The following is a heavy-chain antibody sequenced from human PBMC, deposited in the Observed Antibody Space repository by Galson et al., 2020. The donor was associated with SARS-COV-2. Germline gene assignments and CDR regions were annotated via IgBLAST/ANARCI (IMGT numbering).Heavy chain of an antibody. D-gene: IGHD5-18*01. V-gene: IGHV3-33*06. CDR2: IWYAGSNT. CDR3: AKDGGYSYGSDYYYYGMDV. CDR1: GFTFSSSG. J-gene: IGHJ6*04. Sequence: GGSLRLSCAASGFTFSSSGMHWVRQPPGKGLEWVAVIWYAGSNTYYADSVKGRFTISRDNSKNTLYLQMNSLRAEDTAVYYCAKDGGYSYGSDYYYYGMDVWGKGTTVTVSS.